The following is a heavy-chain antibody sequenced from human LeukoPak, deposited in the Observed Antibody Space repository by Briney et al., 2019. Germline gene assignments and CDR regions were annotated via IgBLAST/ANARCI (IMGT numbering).Heavy chain of an antibody. Sequence: SETLSLTCTVSGGSISSYYWSWIRQPPGKGLECIGYIYYSGSTNYNPSLKSRVTISVDTSKNQFSLKLSSVTAADTAVSYCARDLEEGATAWFDPWGQGTLVTVSS. J-gene: IGHJ5*02. CDR3: ARDLEEGATAWFDP. CDR2: IYYSGST. D-gene: IGHD1-26*01. V-gene: IGHV4-59*01. CDR1: GGSISSYY.